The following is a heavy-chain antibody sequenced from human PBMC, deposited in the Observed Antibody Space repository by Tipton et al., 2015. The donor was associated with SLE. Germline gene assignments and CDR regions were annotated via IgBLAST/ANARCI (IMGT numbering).Heavy chain of an antibody. CDR2: IYYTGGT. CDR3: ARHGALLRSLDWTPNWFDP. V-gene: IGHV4-39*01. D-gene: IGHD3/OR15-3a*01. Sequence: GLVKPSETLSLTCTVSGGSISTANYWAWIRQPPGKGLEWIGSIYYTGGTYFNPSLKSRVTISVDTSKNQFSLKLTSVTAADTAVFYCARHGALLRSLDWTPNWFDPWGQGTLVTVSS. J-gene: IGHJ5*02. CDR1: GGSISTANY.